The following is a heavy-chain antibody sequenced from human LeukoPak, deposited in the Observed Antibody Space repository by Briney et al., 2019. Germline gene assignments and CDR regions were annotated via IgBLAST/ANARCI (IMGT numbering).Heavy chain of an antibody. CDR1: GFTFSSYA. V-gene: IGHV3-23*01. CDR2: INDSGGNT. Sequence: PGGSLRLSCAASGFTFSSYAMIWVRQAPGKGPEWVSEINDSGGNTYYADSVKGRFTISRDNAKNSLYLQMNSLRAEDTAVYYCARDYDRLDVWGQGTTVTVSS. D-gene: IGHD3-22*01. CDR3: ARDYDRLDV. J-gene: IGHJ6*02.